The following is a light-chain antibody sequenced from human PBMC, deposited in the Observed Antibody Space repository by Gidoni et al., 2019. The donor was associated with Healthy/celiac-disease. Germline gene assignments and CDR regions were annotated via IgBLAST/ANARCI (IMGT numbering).Light chain of an antibody. CDR1: ALPKQY. V-gene: IGLV3-25*03. J-gene: IGLJ2*01. Sequence: SDELTQPPSVSVSPGQTARITCSGEALPKQYAYWYQQKPGQAPVLVIDKDSERPSGIPERFSGSSSGTTVTLTISGVQAEDEADYYCQSADSSIRVFGGGTKLTVL. CDR2: KDS. CDR3: QSADSSIRV.